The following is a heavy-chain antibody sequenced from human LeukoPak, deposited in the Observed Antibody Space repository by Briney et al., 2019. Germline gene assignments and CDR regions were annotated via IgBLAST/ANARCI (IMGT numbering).Heavy chain of an antibody. J-gene: IGHJ4*02. V-gene: IGHV4-30-4*01. CDR3: ARHCSGGSCYLG. Sequence: SQTLSLTCTVPGGSISSGDYYWSWIRQPPGKGLEWIGYIYYSGSTYYNPSLKCRVTISVDTSKNQFSLKLSSVTAADTAVYYCARHCSGGSCYLGWGQGTLVTVSS. CDR2: IYYSGST. D-gene: IGHD2-15*01. CDR1: GGSISSGDYY.